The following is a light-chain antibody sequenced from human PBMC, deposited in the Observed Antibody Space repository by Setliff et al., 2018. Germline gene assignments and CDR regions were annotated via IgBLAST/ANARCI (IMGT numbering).Light chain of an antibody. CDR2: DVY. Sequence: QSALAQPRSVSGSPGQSVSISCTGTSSDVGGSNYVSWYQQHPGRAPKLMIYDVYRRPSGVPDRFSGSRSGNTASLTISGLQAEDEADYYCCSYVGSHTLRVFGTGTKVTVL. J-gene: IGLJ1*01. V-gene: IGLV2-11*01. CDR3: CSYVGSHTLRV. CDR1: SSDVGGSNY.